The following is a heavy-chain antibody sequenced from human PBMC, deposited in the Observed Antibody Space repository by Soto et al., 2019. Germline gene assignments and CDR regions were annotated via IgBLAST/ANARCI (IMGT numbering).Heavy chain of an antibody. CDR2: ISAYNGNT. Sequence: ASVKVSCKXSGYTFTSYGISWVRQAPGQGLEWMGWISAYNGNTNYAQKLQGRVTMTTDTSTSTAYMELRSLRSDDTAVYYCARDPHKYDFWSGYFRANNYYYGMDVWGQGTTVTVSS. V-gene: IGHV1-18*04. D-gene: IGHD3-3*01. J-gene: IGHJ6*02. CDR1: GYTFTSYG. CDR3: ARDPHKYDFWSGYFRANNYYYGMDV.